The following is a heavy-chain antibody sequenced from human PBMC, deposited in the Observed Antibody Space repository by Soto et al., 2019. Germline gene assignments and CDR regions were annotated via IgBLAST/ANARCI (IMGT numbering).Heavy chain of an antibody. Sequence: GSLALSCAASGFTFSSYGMHWVRQAPGKGLEGVAVIWYDGSNKYYADSVKGRFTISRDNSKNTLYLQMNSLRAEDTAVYYWARGIEGAYYYYYGMDVWGQGTTVTVS. CDR2: IWYDGSNK. CDR1: GFTFSSYG. CDR3: ARGIEGAYYYYYGMDV. J-gene: IGHJ6*02. V-gene: IGHV3-33*01. D-gene: IGHD1-26*01.